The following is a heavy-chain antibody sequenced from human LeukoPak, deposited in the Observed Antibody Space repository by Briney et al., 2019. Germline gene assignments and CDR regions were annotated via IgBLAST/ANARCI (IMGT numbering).Heavy chain of an antibody. J-gene: IGHJ6*03. Sequence: SGGSLRLSCAASGFTFSDYYMSWIRQAPGKGLEWVSYISSSGSAIYYADSVKGRFTISRDNAKNSLYLQMNSLRAEDTAVYYCARERPDYYYYMDVWGKGTTITLSS. CDR3: ARERPDYYYYMDV. V-gene: IGHV3-11*04. D-gene: IGHD1-14*01. CDR2: ISSSGSAI. CDR1: GFTFSDYY.